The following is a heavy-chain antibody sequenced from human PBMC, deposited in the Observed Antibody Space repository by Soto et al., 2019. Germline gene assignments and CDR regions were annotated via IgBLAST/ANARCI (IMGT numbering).Heavy chain of an antibody. CDR2: ISAYNGNT. CDR3: ARDEAYKWNDGGWFDP. D-gene: IGHD1-1*01. J-gene: IGHJ5*02. Sequence: QVQLVQSGAEVKKPGASAKVSCKASGYTFTSYGISWVRQASGQGLEWMGWISAYNGNTKYAQKLQGRVTMTTDTSTSTAYMELRSLRSDDTAVYYCARDEAYKWNDGGWFDPWGQGTLVTVSS. CDR1: GYTFTSYG. V-gene: IGHV1-18*01.